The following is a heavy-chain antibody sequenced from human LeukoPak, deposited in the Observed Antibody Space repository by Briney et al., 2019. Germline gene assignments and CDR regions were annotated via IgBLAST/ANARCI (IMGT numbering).Heavy chain of an antibody. V-gene: IGHV3-21*01. J-gene: IGHJ4*02. D-gene: IGHD3-10*01. CDR1: GGSFSGYY. CDR2: ISSSSSYI. CDR3: ARDFFPQKYYYGSGSYYGSDY. Sequence: ETLSLTCAVYGGSFSGYYWSWIRQPPGKGLEWVSSISSSSSYIYYADSVKGRFTISRDNAKNSLYLQMNSLRAEDTAVYYCARDFFPQKYYYGSGSYYGSDYWGQGTLVTVSS.